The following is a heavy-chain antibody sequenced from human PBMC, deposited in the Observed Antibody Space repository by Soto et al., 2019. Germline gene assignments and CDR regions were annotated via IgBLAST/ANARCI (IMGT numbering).Heavy chain of an antibody. D-gene: IGHD1-7*01. V-gene: IGHV3-64D*06. CDR3: ARSNWNYPFDY. CDR2: ISSNGGST. CDR1: GFTFSSYA. Sequence: PGGSLRLSCSASGFTFSSYAMHWVRQAPGKGLEYVSAISSNGGSTYYADSVKGRFTISRDNSKNTLYLQMSSLRAEDTAVYYCARSNWNYPFDYWGQGTLVTVSS. J-gene: IGHJ4*02.